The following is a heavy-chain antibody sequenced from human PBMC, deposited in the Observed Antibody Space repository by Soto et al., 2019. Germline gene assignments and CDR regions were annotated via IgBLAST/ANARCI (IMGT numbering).Heavy chain of an antibody. J-gene: IGHJ6*02. CDR2: MNPNSGNT. D-gene: IGHD2-2*01. Sequence: ASVKVSCKASGYTFTSYDINWGRQATGQGLEWMGWMNPNSGNTGYAQKFQGRVTMTKNTSISTAYMELSSLRSEDTAVYYCARFVLGYCSSTSCSIRLEYYGMDVWGQGTTVTVSS. CDR1: GYTFTSYD. V-gene: IGHV1-8*01. CDR3: ARFVLGYCSSTSCSIRLEYYGMDV.